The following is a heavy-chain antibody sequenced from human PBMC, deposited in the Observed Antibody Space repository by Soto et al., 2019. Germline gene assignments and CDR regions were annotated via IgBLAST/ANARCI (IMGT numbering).Heavy chain of an antibody. Sequence: SETLSLTCTVSGGSISSSSYYWSWIRQPPGKGLEWIGSIYYSGSTYYNPSLKSRVTISVDTSKNQFSLKLSSVTAADTAVYYCARTPPYYYDSSAPSYTFWGQGTLVTVSS. J-gene: IGHJ4*02. CDR2: IYYSGST. CDR3: ARTPPYYYDSSAPSYTF. CDR1: GGSISSSSYY. V-gene: IGHV4-39*01. D-gene: IGHD3-22*01.